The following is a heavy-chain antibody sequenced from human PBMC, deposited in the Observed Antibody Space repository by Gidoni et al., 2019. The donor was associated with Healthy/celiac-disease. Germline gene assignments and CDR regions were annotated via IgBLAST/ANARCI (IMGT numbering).Heavy chain of an antibody. V-gene: IGHV4-39*01. J-gene: IGHJ6*02. D-gene: IGHD5-12*01. Sequence: QLQLQESGPGLVKPSETLSLTCTVSGGSLSSSSSSWGWIRQPPGTALEWFEISHYSGCPYYNPSLKSRVTISVDTSKNQFSLKLSSVTAADTAVYYCARTPSLGYSGYGNYYYYGMDVWGQGTTVTVSS. CDR3: ARTPSLGYSGYGNYYYYGMDV. CDR1: GGSLSSSSSS. CDR2: SHYSGCP.